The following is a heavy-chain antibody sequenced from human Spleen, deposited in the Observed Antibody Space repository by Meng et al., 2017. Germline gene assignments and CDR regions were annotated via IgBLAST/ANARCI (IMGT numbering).Heavy chain of an antibody. CDR1: GGSISSSNW. D-gene: IGHD1-7*01. CDR2: VYHRGDT. CDR3: GRDQGRELINH. J-gene: IGHJ4*02. Sequence: QVQLQESGPGLVKPSGTLSLTCAVSGGSISSSNWWSRVRQPPGKGLEWIGEVYHRGDTNYNPSLKSRVDISVDKSKNQFYLSLFSVTAADTAVYYCGRDQGRELINHWGQGTLVTVSS. V-gene: IGHV4-4*02.